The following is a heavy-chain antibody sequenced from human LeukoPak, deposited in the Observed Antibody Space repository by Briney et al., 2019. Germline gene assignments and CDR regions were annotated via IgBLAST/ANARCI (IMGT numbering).Heavy chain of an antibody. Sequence: GGSLRLSCAASGFSFSTYWMTWVRQAPGKGLEWVANIKQDGTEKYYVDSVKGRFTISRDNAKNSLYLQMNSLRDEDTAVYFCANNYDSSSYYYVPFDFWGQGTLVTVSS. D-gene: IGHD3-22*01. V-gene: IGHV3-7*03. CDR2: IKQDGTEK. CDR1: GFSFSTYW. J-gene: IGHJ4*02. CDR3: ANNYDSSSYYYVPFDF.